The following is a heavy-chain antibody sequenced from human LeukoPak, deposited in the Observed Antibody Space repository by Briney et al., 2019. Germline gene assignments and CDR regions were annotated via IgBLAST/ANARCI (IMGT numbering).Heavy chain of an antibody. CDR2: ISSSSSTI. CDR3: ARDPLPPTPYFDY. J-gene: IGHJ4*02. Sequence: GGSLRLSCAASGFTVSSNYMNWVRQAPGKGLEWVSYISSSSSTIYYADSVKGRFTISRDNAKNSLYLQMNSLRAEDTAVYYCARDPLPPTPYFDYWGQGTLVTVSS. CDR1: GFTVSSNY. V-gene: IGHV3-48*01.